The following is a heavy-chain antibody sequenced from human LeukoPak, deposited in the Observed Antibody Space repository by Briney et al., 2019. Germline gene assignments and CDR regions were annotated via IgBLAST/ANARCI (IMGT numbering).Heavy chain of an antibody. J-gene: IGHJ3*02. Sequence: GGSLRLSCAASGFTFSSYGMHWVRQAPGKGLEWVAVISYDGSNKYYAGSVKGRFTISRDNSKNTLYLQMNSLRAEDTAVYYCARGFTPYYYDSSGKDAFDIWGRGTMVTVSS. CDR2: ISYDGSNK. CDR1: GFTFSSYG. CDR3: ARGFTPYYYDSSGKDAFDI. V-gene: IGHV3-30*03. D-gene: IGHD3-22*01.